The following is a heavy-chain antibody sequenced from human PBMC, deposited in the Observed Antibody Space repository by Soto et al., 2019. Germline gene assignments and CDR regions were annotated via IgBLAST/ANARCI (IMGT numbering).Heavy chain of an antibody. CDR2: INYSGST. CDR1: GGSISSYY. CDR3: ARDSFGTRDSDWFDP. Sequence: SETLSLTCTVSGGSISSYYWSWIRQPPGKGLEWIGYINYSGSTNYNPSLKSRVTISVDTSKNQFSLKLSSVTAADTAVYYCARDSFGTRDSDWFDPWGQGTLVTVSS. J-gene: IGHJ5*02. V-gene: IGHV4-59*01. D-gene: IGHD1-1*01.